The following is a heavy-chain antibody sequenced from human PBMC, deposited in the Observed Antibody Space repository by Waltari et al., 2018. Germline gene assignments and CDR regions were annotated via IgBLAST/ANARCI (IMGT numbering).Heavy chain of an antibody. J-gene: IGHJ3*01. CDR2: IGTGDDT. D-gene: IGHD3-3*02. V-gene: IGHV3-13*04. CDR1: GSAFIRPS. CDR3: VREGRGALDALDV. Sequence: EVQLVESGGGLVQPGGSLDLPWVGLGSAFIRPSMHWVPQGTGKTLEWVSAIGTGDDTYYAASVKGRFTISRESAKNSLYLQMNSLRVGDTAVYYCVREGRGALDALDVWGQGTMVTVSS.